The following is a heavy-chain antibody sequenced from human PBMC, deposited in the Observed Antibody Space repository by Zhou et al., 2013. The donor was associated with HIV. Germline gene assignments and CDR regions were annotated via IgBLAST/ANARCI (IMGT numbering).Heavy chain of an antibody. Sequence: QVQLVQSGAEVKKPGASVKVSCKASGYTFSDYDINWVRQPTGQGLEWMGWMNPDSSNTGYAQKFQGRVTITRNTSIGTAYMELSSLRSEDTAVYYCARGRRITMVRGVLDYWGQGTLVTVSS. CDR2: MNPDSSNT. CDR1: GYTFSDYD. J-gene: IGHJ4*02. D-gene: IGHD3-10*01. V-gene: IGHV1-8*01. CDR3: ARGRRITMVRGVLDY.